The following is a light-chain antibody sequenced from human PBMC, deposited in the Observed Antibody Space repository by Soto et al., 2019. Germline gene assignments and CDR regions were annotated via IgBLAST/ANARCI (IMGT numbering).Light chain of an antibody. Sequence: LTQPRSVSGSPGQSVAISCTGTNSNLGDYNYVSWYQQHPGKAPKLMISDVSKRPSGVPDRFSGSKSGNTSSLTISGLHAEAEADSYCCSSSSTYTEVCGSGTKVTVL. CDR3: CSSSSTYTEV. J-gene: IGLJ1*01. V-gene: IGLV2-11*01. CDR1: NSNLGDYNY. CDR2: DVS.